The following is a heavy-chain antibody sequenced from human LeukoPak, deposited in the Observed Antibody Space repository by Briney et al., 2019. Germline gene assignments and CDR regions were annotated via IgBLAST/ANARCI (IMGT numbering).Heavy chain of an antibody. J-gene: IGHJ4*02. V-gene: IGHV4-34*01. Sequence: SETLSLTCAVYGGSFSGYYWSWIRQPPGKGLEWIGEINHSGSTNYNPSLKSRVTISVDTSKNQFSLKLSSVTAADTAVYYCARGWVSGMTGFDYWGQGTLVTVSS. D-gene: IGHD1-1*01. CDR3: ARGWVSGMTGFDY. CDR2: INHSGST. CDR1: GGSFSGYY.